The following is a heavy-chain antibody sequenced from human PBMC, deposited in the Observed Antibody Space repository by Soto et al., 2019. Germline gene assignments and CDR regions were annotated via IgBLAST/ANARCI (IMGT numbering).Heavy chain of an antibody. V-gene: IGHV1-69*01. CDR1: GGTFGTYG. Sequence: QVQLVQSGAEVKKPGSSVKVSCKASGGTFGTYGISWVRQAPGQGLQWMGGIIPISRTANYAQQFQGRVTITEDEPTTTAYMELSSLRSEDTAVYYCARVAVAGYNWFDPWGQGTLVTVSS. D-gene: IGHD6-19*01. J-gene: IGHJ5*02. CDR3: ARVAVAGYNWFDP. CDR2: IIPISRTA.